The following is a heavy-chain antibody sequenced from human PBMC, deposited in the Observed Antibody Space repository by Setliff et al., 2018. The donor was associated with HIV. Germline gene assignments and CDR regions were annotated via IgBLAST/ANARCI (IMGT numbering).Heavy chain of an antibody. Sequence: ETLSLTCAFYGASFTDYYWNWIRQPPGKGLEWIGEIHHTGHINYNPSFKSRVTMSLDMSKNQFSLKLAFVTAADTAVYYCARYSTLTTNFDYWGQGTLVTVSS. V-gene: IGHV4-34*10. CDR2: IHHTGHI. CDR3: ARYSTLTTNFDY. CDR1: GASFTDYY. J-gene: IGHJ4*02. D-gene: IGHD4-17*01.